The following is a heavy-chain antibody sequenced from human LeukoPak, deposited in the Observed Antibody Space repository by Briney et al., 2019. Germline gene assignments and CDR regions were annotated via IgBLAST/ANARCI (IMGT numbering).Heavy chain of an antibody. D-gene: IGHD3-10*01. CDR2: ISYDGSNK. CDR1: GFTFSSYA. Sequence: GRSLRLSSAASGFTFSSYAMHWVRQAPGKGLEWVAVISYDGSNKYYADSVKGRFTISRDNSKNTLYLQMNSLRAEDTAMYYCASGDVWFGEPYLNYWGQGTLVTVSS. V-gene: IGHV3-30*04. J-gene: IGHJ4*02. CDR3: ASGDVWFGEPYLNY.